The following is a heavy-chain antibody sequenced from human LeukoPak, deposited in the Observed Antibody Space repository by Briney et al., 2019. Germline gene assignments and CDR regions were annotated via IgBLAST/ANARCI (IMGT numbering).Heavy chain of an antibody. J-gene: IGHJ3*02. CDR3: TTAVTVTTVAFDI. CDR1: GFTFSNAW. Sequence: GGSLRLSCAASGFTFSNAWMNWVRQAPGKGLEWVGRIKSKTDGGTTGYAAPVKGRFTISRDDSKSTLYLQMNSLKTEDTAVYYCTTAVTVTTVAFDIWGQGTMVTVSS. V-gene: IGHV3-15*01. D-gene: IGHD4-17*01. CDR2: IKSKTDGGTT.